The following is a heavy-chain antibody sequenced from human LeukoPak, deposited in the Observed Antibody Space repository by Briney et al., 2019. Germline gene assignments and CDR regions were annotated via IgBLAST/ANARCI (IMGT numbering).Heavy chain of an antibody. CDR3: ARQGYCSSTSCYAPRYFDL. CDR1: GDSVSSNSAA. CDR2: TYYRSKWYN. D-gene: IGHD2-2*01. Sequence: SQTLSLTCAISGDSVSSNSAAWNWIRQSPSRGLEWLGRTYYRSKWYNDYAVSVKSRITINPDTSKNQFSLQLNSVTPEDTAVYYCARQGYCSSTSCYAPRYFDLWGRGTLVTVSS. J-gene: IGHJ2*01. V-gene: IGHV6-1*01.